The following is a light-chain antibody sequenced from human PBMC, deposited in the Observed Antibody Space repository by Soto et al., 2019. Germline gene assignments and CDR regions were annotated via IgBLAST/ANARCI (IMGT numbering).Light chain of an antibody. CDR2: GAS. CDR3: QQYKNGWT. Sequence: EIVMTQSPATLSVSPGERATLACRASQSVSSNLAWYQQKPGQAARVLIYGASTRATGIPAKFSGGGSGTEFTLTISSLQSEDFAIYYCQQYKNGWTFGQGTRLEIK. CDR1: QSVSSN. V-gene: IGKV3-15*01. J-gene: IGKJ5*01.